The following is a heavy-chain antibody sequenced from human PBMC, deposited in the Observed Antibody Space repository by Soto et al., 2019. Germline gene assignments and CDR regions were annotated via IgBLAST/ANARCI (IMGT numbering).Heavy chain of an antibody. J-gene: IGHJ6*03. D-gene: IGHD4-17*01. V-gene: IGHV4-31*03. Sequence: SETLSLTCTVSAGSISSGSYYWSWIRQHPGKGLEWIGYIYYSGSTYYNPSLKSRVTISVDTSKNQFSLKLSSVTAADTAVYYCARSRGYGDYYYYYYMDVWGKGTTVTVSS. CDR2: IYYSGST. CDR3: ARSRGYGDYYYYYYMDV. CDR1: AGSISSGSYY.